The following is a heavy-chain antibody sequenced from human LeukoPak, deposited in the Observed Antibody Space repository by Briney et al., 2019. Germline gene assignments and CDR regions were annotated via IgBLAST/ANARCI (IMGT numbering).Heavy chain of an antibody. V-gene: IGHV3-30*18. CDR3: AKGPWSYGPFDY. Sequence: PGRSLRLSCEASGFTFSNYGMHWVRQAPGKGLEWVAVISYDGSKTYYADSVKGRFTISRDNSKNTLYLQMNSLRVEDTAMYYCAKGPWSYGPFDYWGQGTLVTV. CDR1: GFTFSNYG. CDR2: ISYDGSKT. J-gene: IGHJ4*02. D-gene: IGHD1-26*01.